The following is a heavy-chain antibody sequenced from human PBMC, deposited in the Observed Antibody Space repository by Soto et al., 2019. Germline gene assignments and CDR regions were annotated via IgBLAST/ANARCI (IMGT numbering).Heavy chain of an antibody. Sequence: GASLKVSCKSSGGPFSSYTISWVRQAPGQGLEWMGRIIPILGIANYAQKFQGRVTITADKSTSTAYMELSSLRSEDTAVYYCARVPHLLPEGYYYTDVWGKGTTVTVCS. CDR2: IIPILGIA. CDR1: GGPFSSYT. CDR3: ARVPHLLPEGYYYTDV. D-gene: IGHD2-15*01. V-gene: IGHV1-69*02. J-gene: IGHJ6*03.